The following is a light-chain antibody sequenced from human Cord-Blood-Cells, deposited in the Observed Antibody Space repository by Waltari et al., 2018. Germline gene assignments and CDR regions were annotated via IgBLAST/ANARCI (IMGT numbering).Light chain of an antibody. J-gene: IGLJ2*01. CDR1: SSDVGSYNL. V-gene: IGLV2-23*01. CDR3: CSYAGSSTYVV. Sequence: SALTQPASVSGSPGQSITISCTGTSSDVGSYNLVSWYQQHPGKAPKLMIYEGSKRPSGVSNRCSGSKSGNTASLTISGLQAEDEADYYCCSYAGSSTYVVFGGGTKLTVL. CDR2: EGS.